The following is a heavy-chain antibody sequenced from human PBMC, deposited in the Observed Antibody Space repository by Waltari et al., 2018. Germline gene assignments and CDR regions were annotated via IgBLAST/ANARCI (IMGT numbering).Heavy chain of an antibody. CDR2: IRSSGGDA. CDR1: GFTFRSLA. V-gene: IGHV3-23*01. D-gene: IGHD3-22*01. CDR3: ARRGGTGPVTVGGIHCDY. Sequence: EVQLFESGVGLVQPGGSLIPPWADSGFTFRSLAIYVVRQAPGKGLEWVSSIRSSGGDAYYTDSVKGRFTISRDNSKNMLYLEVNSLRVEDTATYYCARRGGTGPVTVGGIHCDYWGQGTLVTVFS. J-gene: IGHJ4*02.